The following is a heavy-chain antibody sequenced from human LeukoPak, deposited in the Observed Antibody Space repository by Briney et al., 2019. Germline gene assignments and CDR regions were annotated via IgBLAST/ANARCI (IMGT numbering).Heavy chain of an antibody. CDR1: GYTFTSYG. CDR3: AREGGYYYDSSGQDNWFDP. Sequence: ASVKVSCKASGYTFTSYGISWVRQAPGQGLEWMGWISAYNGNTNCAQKLQGRVTMTTDTSTSTAYMELRSLRSDDTAVYYCAREGGYYYDSSGQDNWFDPWGQGTLVTVSS. D-gene: IGHD3-22*01. V-gene: IGHV1-18*01. J-gene: IGHJ5*02. CDR2: ISAYNGNT.